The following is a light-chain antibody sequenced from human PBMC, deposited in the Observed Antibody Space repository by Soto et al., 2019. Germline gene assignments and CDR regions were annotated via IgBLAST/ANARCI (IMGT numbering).Light chain of an antibody. Sequence: GESVTITCRASQVISTSLAWYQVKPGKAPKLLIYAASTLESGVPSRFSATVSGTEFSLTITSLQPEDFATYYCLQHYSFPRTFGQGTKVDIK. V-gene: IGKV1-9*01. CDR3: LQHYSFPRT. CDR2: AAS. CDR1: QVISTS. J-gene: IGKJ1*01.